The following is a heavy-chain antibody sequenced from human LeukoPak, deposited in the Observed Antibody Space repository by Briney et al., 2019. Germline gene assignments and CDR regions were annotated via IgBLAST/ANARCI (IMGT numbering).Heavy chain of an antibody. V-gene: IGHV3-23*01. CDR2: ISGSGGST. Sequence: GGSLRLSCAASGFTFSSYAMCWVRQAPGKGLEWVSAISGSGGSTYYADSVKGRFTISRDNSKNTLYLQMNSLRAEDTAVYYCAKGPYDYVWGSYRPETYNWFDPWGQGTLVTVSS. CDR1: GFTFSSYA. CDR3: AKGPYDYVWGSYRPETYNWFDP. J-gene: IGHJ5*02. D-gene: IGHD3-16*02.